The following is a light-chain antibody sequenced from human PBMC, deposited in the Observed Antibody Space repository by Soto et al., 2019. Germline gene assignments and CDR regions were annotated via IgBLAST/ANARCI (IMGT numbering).Light chain of an antibody. J-gene: IGKJ2*01. V-gene: IGKV1-5*01. CDR2: DAS. Sequence: DIQMTQSPSTLSASVGDRVIITCRASQSISSWLAWYQQKPGVAPKLLIYDASSLESGVPSRFSGSGSGTEFTLTISSLQPDDFATYYCQQYNSYSVYTFGQGTKLEIK. CDR1: QSISSW. CDR3: QQYNSYSVYT.